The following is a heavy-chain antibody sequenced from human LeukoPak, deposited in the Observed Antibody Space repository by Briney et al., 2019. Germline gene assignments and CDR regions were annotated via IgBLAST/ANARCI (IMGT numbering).Heavy chain of an antibody. D-gene: IGHD6-19*01. V-gene: IGHV4-34*01. CDR3: ARAAVAGPIDY. CDR2: INHSGST. CDR1: GGSFSGYY. Sequence: SETLSLTCAVYGGSFSGYYWSWIRQPSGKGLEWIGEINHSGSTNYNPSLKSRVTISVDTSKNQFSLKLSSVTAADTAVYYCARAAVAGPIDYWGQGTLVTVSS. J-gene: IGHJ4*02.